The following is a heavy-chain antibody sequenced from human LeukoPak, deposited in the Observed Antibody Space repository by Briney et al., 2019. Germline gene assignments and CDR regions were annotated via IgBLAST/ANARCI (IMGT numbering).Heavy chain of an antibody. CDR2: ISSGSGSI. D-gene: IGHD6-19*01. CDR3: ARDVLSGCLDY. Sequence: GGSLRLSCEASGFTFSSYSMNWVRQAPGKGLEWVSSISSGSGSIYYADSVKGRFTISRDNAKNSLSLQMNSLGAEDTAVYYCARDVLSGCLDYWGQGTLVTVSS. J-gene: IGHJ4*02. CDR1: GFTFSSYS. V-gene: IGHV3-21*01.